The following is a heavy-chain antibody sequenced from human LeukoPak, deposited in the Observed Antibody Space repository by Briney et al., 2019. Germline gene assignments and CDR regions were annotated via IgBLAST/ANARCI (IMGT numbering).Heavy chain of an antibody. D-gene: IGHD2-2*01. V-gene: IGHV3-11*01. CDR3: AKDARYQLLDFDY. Sequence: GGSLRLSCIASGFTFSDYYMSWIRQAPGKGLEWVAYISSSGSTIYYADSVKGRFTVSRDNAKTSLYLQMNSLRAEDTAVYFCAKDARYQLLDFDYWGQGTLVTVSS. J-gene: IGHJ4*02. CDR2: ISSSGSTI. CDR1: GFTFSDYY.